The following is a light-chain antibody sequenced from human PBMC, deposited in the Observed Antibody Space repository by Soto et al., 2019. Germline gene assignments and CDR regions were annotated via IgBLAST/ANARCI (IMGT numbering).Light chain of an antibody. Sequence: QSLLTRNASVYGYRVQLISSSCTGKSSDVVGYNYVSWYQHHPGKAPKLMIFDVSNRPSGVSNRFSGSKSGNTASLTISGLQPEDEADYYCSSYTTSNTRQIVFGTGTKVTVL. CDR1: SSDVVGYNY. CDR3: SSYTTSNTRQIV. CDR2: DVS. J-gene: IGLJ1*01. V-gene: IGLV2-14*03.